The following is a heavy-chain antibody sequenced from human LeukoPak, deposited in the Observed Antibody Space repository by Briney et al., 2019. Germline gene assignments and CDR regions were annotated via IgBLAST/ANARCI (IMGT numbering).Heavy chain of an antibody. Sequence: GGSLRLSCAASGFTFSSYEMNWVRQAPGKGLEWVSYISSSGSTIYYADSVKGRFTISRDNSKNTLYLQMNSLRAEDTAVYYCAKEGPHDFWSGYYYYYYYMDVWGKGTTVTVSS. CDR2: ISSSGSTI. J-gene: IGHJ6*03. D-gene: IGHD3-3*01. CDR3: AKEGPHDFWSGYYYYYYYMDV. V-gene: IGHV3-48*03. CDR1: GFTFSSYE.